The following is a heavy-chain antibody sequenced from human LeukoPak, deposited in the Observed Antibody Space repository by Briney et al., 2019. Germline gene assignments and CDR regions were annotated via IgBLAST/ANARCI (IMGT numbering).Heavy chain of an antibody. D-gene: IGHD3-22*01. CDR3: ATPLDYYDSSGYHQGGD. J-gene: IGHJ4*02. Sequence: GGSLRLSCAASGFTFSSYWMSWVRQAPGKGLEWVANIKQDGGKKNYVDSVKGRFTISRDNAKNSLYLQMNSLRAEDTAVYYCATPLDYYDSSGYHQGGDWGQGTLVTVSS. CDR1: GFTFSSYW. V-gene: IGHV3-7*03. CDR2: IKQDGGKK.